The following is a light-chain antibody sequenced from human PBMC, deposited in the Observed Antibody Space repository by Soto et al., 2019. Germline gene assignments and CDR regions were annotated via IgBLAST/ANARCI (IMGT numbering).Light chain of an antibody. V-gene: IGKV1-39*01. CDR3: QQSYSTPWT. Sequence: DIQMTQSPSSLSASVGDRVTITCRASQSISKYLNWYQHKPGNAPNLLIYAASTLQTGVPSRFTGSDSGTTFTLTINSLQPEDFATYYCQQSYSTPWTFGQGTKVEL. CDR2: AAS. J-gene: IGKJ1*01. CDR1: QSISKY.